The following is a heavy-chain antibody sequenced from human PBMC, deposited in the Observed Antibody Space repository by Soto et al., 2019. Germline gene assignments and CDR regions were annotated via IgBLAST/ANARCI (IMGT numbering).Heavy chain of an antibody. V-gene: IGHV3-21*01. J-gene: IGHJ4*02. Sequence: GGSLRLSCAASGFTFSSYSMNWVRQAPGKGLEWVSSISSSSSYIYYADSVKGRFTISRDNAKNSLYLQMNSLRAEDTAVYYCARDWETRQYIVATILGLPDYWGQGTLVTVSS. CDR2: ISSSSSYI. CDR3: ARDWETRQYIVATILGLPDY. D-gene: IGHD5-12*01. CDR1: GFTFSSYS.